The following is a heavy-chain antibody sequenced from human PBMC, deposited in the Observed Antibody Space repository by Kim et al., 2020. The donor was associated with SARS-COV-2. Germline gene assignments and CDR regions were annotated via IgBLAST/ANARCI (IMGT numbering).Heavy chain of an antibody. CDR2: IKQDGIEK. V-gene: IGHV3-7*03. J-gene: IGHJ3*02. Sequence: GGSLRLSCGASGFTLSSYWMNWVRQAPGKGLEWVANIKQDGIEKYYVDSVKGRFTISRDNAKNSLYLQMNSLRAEDTAVYYCARDLVVVPPGNIFDMWG. CDR3: ARDLVVVPPGNIFDM. CDR1: GFTLSSYW. D-gene: IGHD3-22*01.